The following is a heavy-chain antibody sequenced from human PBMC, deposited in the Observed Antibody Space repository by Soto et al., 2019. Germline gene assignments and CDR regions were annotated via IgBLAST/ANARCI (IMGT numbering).Heavy chain of an antibody. V-gene: IGHV3-7*03. Sequence: EVQLVESGGGLVQPGGSLRLSCEASGFTFNNYLMYWVRQPPGKGLAWVAIIKKDGRETYYAVSVKGRFTISRDNTKNSLFLQMTSLRADDTSIYYCWRGPGFLPDFWGQGSLVTVSS. CDR2: IKKDGRET. J-gene: IGHJ4*02. CDR1: GFTFNNYL. CDR3: WRGPGFLPDF. D-gene: IGHD2-15*01.